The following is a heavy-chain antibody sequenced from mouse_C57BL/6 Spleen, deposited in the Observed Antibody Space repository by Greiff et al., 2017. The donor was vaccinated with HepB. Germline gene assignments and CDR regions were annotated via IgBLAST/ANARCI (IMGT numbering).Heavy chain of an antibody. CDR1: GYTFTSYW. CDR3: ARGPYYYGGSSWFAY. CDR2: IDPSDSYT. J-gene: IGHJ3*01. Sequence: QVHVKQPGAELVKPGASVKLSCKASGYTFTSYWMQWVNQRPGQGLEWIGEIDPSDSYTNYNQKFKGKATLTVDTSSSAAYMQLSSLTSEDSAVYYCARGPYYYGGSSWFAYWGQGTLVTVSA. D-gene: IGHD1-1*01. V-gene: IGHV1-50*01.